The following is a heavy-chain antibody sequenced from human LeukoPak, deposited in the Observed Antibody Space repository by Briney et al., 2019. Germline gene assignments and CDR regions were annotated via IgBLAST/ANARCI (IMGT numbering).Heavy chain of an antibody. CDR2: ISSSSSYI. D-gene: IGHD6-13*01. CDR3: AGSGGSSSRNFDY. J-gene: IGHJ4*02. CDR1: GFTFSSYS. Sequence: GGSLRLSCAASGFTFSSYSMNWVRQAPGKGLEWVSSISSSSSYIYYADSVKGRFTISRDNAKNSLYLQMNSLRAEDTAVYYCAGSGGSSSRNFDYWGQGTLVTVSS. V-gene: IGHV3-21*01.